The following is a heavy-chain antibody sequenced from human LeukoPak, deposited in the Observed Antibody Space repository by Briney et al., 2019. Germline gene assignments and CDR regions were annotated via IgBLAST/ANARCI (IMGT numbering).Heavy chain of an antibody. CDR1: GFTFSSYA. Sequence: GGSLRLSCAASGFTFSSYAMHWVRQAPGKGLEWVAVISYDGSNKYYADSVKGRFTISRDNSKNTLYLQMNSLRAEDTAVYYCARDHSGRLPDYWGQGTLVTVSS. J-gene: IGHJ4*02. D-gene: IGHD1-26*01. V-gene: IGHV3-30-3*01. CDR3: ARDHSGRLPDY. CDR2: ISYDGSNK.